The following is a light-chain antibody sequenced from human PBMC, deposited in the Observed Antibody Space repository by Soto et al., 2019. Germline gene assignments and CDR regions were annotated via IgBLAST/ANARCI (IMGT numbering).Light chain of an antibody. CDR2: RAS. CDR1: QSINSGC. J-gene: IGKJ5*01. Sequence: EIVLTQSPGTLSLSPGERAALSCRASQSINSGCLAWHQQRPGQPPRLLFYRASTRATGIPDRFSGSGSGTDFTLTISRLEPEDFAVYYCQQYGSSTITFGQGTRLEIK. CDR3: QQYGSSTIT. V-gene: IGKV3-20*01.